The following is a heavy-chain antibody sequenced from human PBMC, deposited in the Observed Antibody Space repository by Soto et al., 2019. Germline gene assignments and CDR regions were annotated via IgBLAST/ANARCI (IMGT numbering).Heavy chain of an antibody. V-gene: IGHV4-59*08. Sequence: SETLSLTCTVSGGSISSYYWSWIRQPPGKGLEWIGYIYYSGSANYNPSLKSRVTISVDTSKNQFSLKLSSVTAADTAVYYCARHRGYYDFWSGYYTGNYYYYYMDVWGKGTTVTVS. CDR3: ARHRGYYDFWSGYYTGNYYYYYMDV. D-gene: IGHD3-3*01. CDR1: GGSISSYY. CDR2: IYYSGSA. J-gene: IGHJ6*03.